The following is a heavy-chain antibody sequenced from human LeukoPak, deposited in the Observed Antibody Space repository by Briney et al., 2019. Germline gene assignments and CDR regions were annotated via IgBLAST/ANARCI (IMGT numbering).Heavy chain of an antibody. J-gene: IGHJ4*02. CDR2: ISSSSSYI. CDR1: GFTFSSYS. CDR3: ARVAGDDY. V-gene: IGHV3-21*01. D-gene: IGHD6-19*01. Sequence: KPGGSLRLSCAASGFTFSSYSMNWVRQAPGKGLEWVSSISSSSSYIYYAVSVKGRFTISRDNAKNSLYLQMNSLRAEDTAVYYCARVAGDDYWGQGTLVTVSS.